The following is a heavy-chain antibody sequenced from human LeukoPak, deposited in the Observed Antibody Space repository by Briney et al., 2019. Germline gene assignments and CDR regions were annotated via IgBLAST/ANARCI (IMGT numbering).Heavy chain of an antibody. CDR2: IYPGDSDT. J-gene: IGHJ3*02. D-gene: IGHD6-13*01. CDR1: GYSFTSYW. Sequence: GESLQISCKGSGYSFTSYWIGWVRQMPGKGLEWMGIIYPGDSDTRYSPSFQGQVTISADKSISTAYLQWSSLKASDTAMYYCARSPIAAAGTMPFDIWGQGTMVTVSS. V-gene: IGHV5-51*01. CDR3: ARSPIAAAGTMPFDI.